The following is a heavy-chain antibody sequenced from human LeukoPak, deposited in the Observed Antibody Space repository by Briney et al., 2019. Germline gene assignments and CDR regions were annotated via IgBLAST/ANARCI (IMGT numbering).Heavy chain of an antibody. CDR3: ARSRWYYYDSSGYYFDY. J-gene: IGHJ4*02. Sequence: PGGSLRLSCAASGLTVSSNYMSWVRQAPGKGLEWVSVIYSGGSTYYADSVKGRFTISRDNSKNTLYLQMNSLRAEDTAVYYCARSRWYYYDSSGYYFDYWGQGTLVTVSS. CDR1: GLTVSSNY. V-gene: IGHV3-53*01. D-gene: IGHD3-22*01. CDR2: IYSGGST.